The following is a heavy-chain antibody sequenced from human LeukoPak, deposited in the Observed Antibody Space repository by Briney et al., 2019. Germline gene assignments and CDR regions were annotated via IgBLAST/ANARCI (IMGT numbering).Heavy chain of an antibody. D-gene: IGHD3-3*01. Sequence: NPSETLSLTCTVSGGSISSYYWSWIRQPPGKGLEWIGYIYYSGSTNYNPSLKSRVTISVDTSKNQFSLKLSSVTAADTAVYYCARGGYDFWSGQNEFDYWGQGTLVTVSS. CDR1: GGSISSYY. J-gene: IGHJ4*02. V-gene: IGHV4-59*01. CDR3: ARGGYDFWSGQNEFDY. CDR2: IYYSGST.